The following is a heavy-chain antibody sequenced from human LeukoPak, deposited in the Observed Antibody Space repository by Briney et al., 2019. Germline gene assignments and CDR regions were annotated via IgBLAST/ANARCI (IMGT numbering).Heavy chain of an antibody. CDR2: IKQDRSEK. J-gene: IGHJ5*02. CDR1: GFTFSSYS. D-gene: IGHD6-19*01. Sequence: GGSLRLSCAASGFTFSSYSMSWVRQAPGKGLEWVANIKQDRSEKKYVDSVKGRFTISRDNAENSLYLQMNSLRVEDTAVYYCVREGGSDWYSGWFDPWGQGTLVTVSS. V-gene: IGHV3-7*01. CDR3: VREGGSDWYSGWFDP.